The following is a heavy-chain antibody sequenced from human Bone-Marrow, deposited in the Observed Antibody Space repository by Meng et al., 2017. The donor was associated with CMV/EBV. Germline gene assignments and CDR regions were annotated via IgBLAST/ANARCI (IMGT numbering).Heavy chain of an antibody. J-gene: IGHJ4*02. Sequence: SVKVSCKASGGTFSSYAISWVRQAPGQGLEWMGGIIPIFGTANYAQKFQVRVTITTDESTSTAYMELSSLRSEDTAVYYCARARAVAGNWDYWGQGTLVTVSS. V-gene: IGHV1-69*05. CDR1: GGTFSSYA. CDR3: ARARAVAGNWDY. CDR2: IIPIFGTA. D-gene: IGHD6-19*01.